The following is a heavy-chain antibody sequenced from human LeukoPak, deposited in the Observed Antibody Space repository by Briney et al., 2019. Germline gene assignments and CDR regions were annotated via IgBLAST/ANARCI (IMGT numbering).Heavy chain of an antibody. CDR3: ARSAYSYGYYYYFYMDV. Sequence: ASVKVSCKASGYTFTSYDINWVRQAPGQGLEWMGGMNPNSGNTGYAQKFQGRVTSTRNTSISTAYMELSSLRSEDTAVYYCARSAYSYGYYYYFYMDVWGKGTTVTVSS. D-gene: IGHD5-18*01. J-gene: IGHJ6*03. CDR1: GYTFTSYD. V-gene: IGHV1-8*03. CDR2: MNPNSGNT.